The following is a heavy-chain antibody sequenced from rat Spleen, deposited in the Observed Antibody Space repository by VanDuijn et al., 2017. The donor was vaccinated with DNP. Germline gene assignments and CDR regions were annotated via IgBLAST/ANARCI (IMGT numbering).Heavy chain of an antibody. J-gene: IGHJ4*01. D-gene: IGHD1-12*02. Sequence: EVHLVESGGGLVQPGRSLKLSCAASGFTFSDYNMAWVRQAPKKGLEWVATISYDGSSTYYRDSVKGRFTISRDDAKNTLSLQMNSLRSEDTATYYCARIGDFHDGGDGDVLDAWGQGTSVTVSS. V-gene: IGHV5-7*01. CDR1: GFTFSDYN. CDR3: ARIGDFHDGGDGDVLDA. CDR2: ISYDGSST.